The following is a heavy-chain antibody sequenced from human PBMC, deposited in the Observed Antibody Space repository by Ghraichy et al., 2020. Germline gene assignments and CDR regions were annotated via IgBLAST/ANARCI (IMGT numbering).Heavy chain of an antibody. CDR2: IKEDESEK. D-gene: IGHD1-26*01. V-gene: IGHV3-7*03. CDR1: GFTFSSYW. Sequence: LSLTCAASGFTFSSYWMNWVRQAPGKGLEWVANIKEDESEKYYVDSLKGRFTISRDNAKNSLYLQMNSLRVEDTAIYYCAAGTGSYPYWGQGTLVTVSS. J-gene: IGHJ4*02. CDR3: AAGTGSYPY.